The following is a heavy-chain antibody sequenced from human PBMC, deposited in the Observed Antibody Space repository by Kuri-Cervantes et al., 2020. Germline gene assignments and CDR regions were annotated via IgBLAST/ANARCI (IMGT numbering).Heavy chain of an antibody. CDR1: GFTFSSYW. D-gene: IGHD3-10*01. Sequence: GESLKISCAASGFTFSSYWMSWVRQAPGKGLEWVANIKQDGSEKYYVDSVKGRFIISRDNAKNSLYLQMNSLRVEDTAVYYCAKVSYGGSHGSGSHWGQGTLVTVSS. CDR3: AKVSYGGSHGSGSH. V-gene: IGHV3-7*01. J-gene: IGHJ4*02. CDR2: IKQDGSEK.